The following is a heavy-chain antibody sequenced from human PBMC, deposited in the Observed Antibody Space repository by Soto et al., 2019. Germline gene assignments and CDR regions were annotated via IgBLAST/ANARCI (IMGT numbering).Heavy chain of an antibody. CDR2: INSDGSST. CDR3: ARDRGYCSSTSRPQFGY. D-gene: IGHD2-2*01. J-gene: IGHJ4*02. Sequence: GGSLRLSCAASGFTFSSYWMHWVRQAPGKGLVWVSRINSDGSSTSYADSVKGRFTISRDNAKNTLYLQMNSLRAEDTAVYYCARDRGYCSSTSRPQFGYWGQGTLVTVSS. V-gene: IGHV3-74*01. CDR1: GFTFSSYW.